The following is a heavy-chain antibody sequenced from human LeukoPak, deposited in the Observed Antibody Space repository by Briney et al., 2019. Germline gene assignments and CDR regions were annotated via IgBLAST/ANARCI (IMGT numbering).Heavy chain of an antibody. CDR2: IYSRGSA. CDR3: AREGPGATPFDY. CDR1: GVSISSHY. V-gene: IGHV4-4*07. D-gene: IGHD2-2*01. J-gene: IGHJ4*02. Sequence: SETLSLTCDVSGVSISSHYWNWIRQPAGKGLEWIGRIYSRGSADYNPSLKGRVVMSADTSKNQCSLKVTSVTAADTAVYYCAREGPGATPFDYWGQGTLVTVSS.